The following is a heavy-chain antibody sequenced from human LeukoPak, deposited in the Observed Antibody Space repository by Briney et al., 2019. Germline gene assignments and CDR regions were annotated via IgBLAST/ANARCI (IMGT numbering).Heavy chain of an antibody. Sequence: PGGSLRLSCAASGFTFSSYGMHWVRQAPGKGLEWVAFIRYDGSNKYYADSVKGRFTISRDNSKTTLYLQMNSLRAEDTAVYYCAKGGVWIQLWHFDYWGQGTLVTVSS. V-gene: IGHV3-30*02. CDR1: GFTFSSYG. J-gene: IGHJ4*02. CDR2: IRYDGSNK. CDR3: AKGGVWIQLWHFDY. D-gene: IGHD5-18*01.